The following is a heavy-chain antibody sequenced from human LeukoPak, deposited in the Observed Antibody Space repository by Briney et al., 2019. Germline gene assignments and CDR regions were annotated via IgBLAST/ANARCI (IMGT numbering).Heavy chain of an antibody. CDR2: ISGSGGRT. D-gene: IGHD6-25*01. CDR3: AKVHGYSSDGYMDV. CDR1: GFTFSSYA. V-gene: IGHV3-23*01. J-gene: IGHJ6*03. Sequence: GGSLRLSCAASGFTFSSYAMSWVRQAPGKGLEWVSGISGSGGRTNYANSVKGRFTISRDNSKNTLYLQMNSLRDEDTAVYYCAKVHGYSSDGYMDVWGKGTTVTVSS.